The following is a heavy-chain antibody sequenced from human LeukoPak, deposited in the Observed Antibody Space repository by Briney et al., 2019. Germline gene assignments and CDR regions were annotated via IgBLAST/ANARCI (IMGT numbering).Heavy chain of an antibody. CDR1: GYTFTSYY. CDR2: INPSGGST. D-gene: IGHD6-13*01. V-gene: IGHV1-46*01. CDR3: AKDREQLVRCPDY. Sequence: ASVKVSCKASGYTFTSYYMHWVRQAPGQGLEWMGIINPSGGSTSYAQKFQGRVTMTRDTSTSTAYMELSSLRSEDTAVYFCAKDREQLVRCPDYWGQGTLVTVSS. J-gene: IGHJ4*02.